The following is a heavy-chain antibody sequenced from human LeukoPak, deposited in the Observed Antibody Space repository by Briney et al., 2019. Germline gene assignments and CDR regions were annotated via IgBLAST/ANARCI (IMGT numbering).Heavy chain of an antibody. CDR1: GYTFTSYY. CDR3: AREGGDYSGSPRSGFDI. J-gene: IGHJ3*02. D-gene: IGHD1-26*01. Sequence: ASVKVSCKASGYTFTSYYMHWVRQAPGQGLEWMGIINPSGGSTSYAQKFQGRVTMTRDTSTSTVYMELSSLRSEDTAVYYCAREGGDYSGSPRSGFDIWGQGTVVTVSS. V-gene: IGHV1-46*01. CDR2: INPSGGST.